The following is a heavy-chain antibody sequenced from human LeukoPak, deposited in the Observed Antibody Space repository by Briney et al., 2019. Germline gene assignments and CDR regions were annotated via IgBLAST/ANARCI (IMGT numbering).Heavy chain of an antibody. D-gene: IGHD2-8*01. Sequence: ASVKVSCKASGYTFTSYYMHWVRQAPGQGLVWMGIINPSGGSTSYAQKFQGRVTMTRDTSTSTVYMELSSLRSEDTAVCYCARDGYCTNGVCTDFDYWGQGTLVTVSS. CDR1: GYTFTSYY. J-gene: IGHJ4*02. CDR2: INPSGGST. CDR3: ARDGYCTNGVCTDFDY. V-gene: IGHV1-46*01.